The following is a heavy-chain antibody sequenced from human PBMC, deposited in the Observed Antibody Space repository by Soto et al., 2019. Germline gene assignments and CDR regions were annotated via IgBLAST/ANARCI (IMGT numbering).Heavy chain of an antibody. D-gene: IGHD6-13*01. CDR3: ARESRGRAAAGDNYYYYGMDV. CDR2: FDPEDGTA. J-gene: IGHJ6*02. V-gene: IGHV1-24*01. CDR1: GYTLTELS. Sequence: ASVKVSCKVSGYTLTELSMHWVRQAPGKGLEWMGGFDPEDGTANYAQKFQGRVTITADESTSTAYMELSSLRSEDTAVYYCARESRGRAAAGDNYYYYGMDVWGQGTTVTVSS.